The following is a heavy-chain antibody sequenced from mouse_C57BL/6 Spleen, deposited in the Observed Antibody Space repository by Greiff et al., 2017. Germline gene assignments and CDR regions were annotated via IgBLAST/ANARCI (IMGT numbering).Heavy chain of an antibody. CDR3: ASMGYYGSSSAWFAY. CDR2: INPNNGGT. CDR1: GYTFTDYY. Sequence: EVQLQQSGPELVKPGASVKISCKASGYTFTDYYMNWVKQSHGKSLEWIGDINPNNGGTSYNQKFKGKATLTVDKSSSTAYMELRSLTSEDSAVYYCASMGYYGSSSAWFAYWGQGTLVTVSA. V-gene: IGHV1-26*01. D-gene: IGHD1-1*01. J-gene: IGHJ3*01.